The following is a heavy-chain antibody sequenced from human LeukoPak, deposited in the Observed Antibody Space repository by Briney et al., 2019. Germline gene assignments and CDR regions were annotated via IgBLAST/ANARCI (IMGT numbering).Heavy chain of an antibody. D-gene: IGHD6-19*01. CDR3: ARSSGDYYFDY. CDR2: IYRGGFT. V-gene: IGHV3-53*01. Sequence: PGGSLRLSCAASGFTVNSNYMSWVHQAPGKGLEWVSVIYRGGFTNYADSVKGRFIISRDNSKNTLYLQLDSLRAEDTAVYYCARSSGDYYFDYWGQGTLVTVSS. CDR1: GFTVNSNY. J-gene: IGHJ4*02.